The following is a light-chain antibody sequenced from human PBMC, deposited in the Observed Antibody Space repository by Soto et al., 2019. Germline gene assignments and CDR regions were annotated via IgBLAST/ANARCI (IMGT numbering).Light chain of an antibody. V-gene: IGLV2-14*01. J-gene: IGLJ1*01. CDR3: NSYTSSNDYV. CDR2: EVS. CDR1: SSDVGGYNY. Sequence: HPASVSWSPGHSITISCTGTSSDVGGYNYVSWYQLHPGKAPKLIIYEVSNRPSGVSNRFSGSKSGNTASLTISGLQAEEEADYYCNSYTSSNDYVFGTGTKVTVL.